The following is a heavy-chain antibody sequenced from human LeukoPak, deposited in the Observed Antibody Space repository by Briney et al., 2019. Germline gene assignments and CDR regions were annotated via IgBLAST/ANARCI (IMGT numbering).Heavy chain of an antibody. V-gene: IGHV3-7*01. CDR3: ARDRVVVVAGYWYFDL. Sequence: GGSLRLSCAASGFTFSSYWMSWVRQAPGKGLEWVANIKQDGSEKYYVDSVKGRFTISRDNAKNSLYMQMNSLRAEDTAVYYCARDRVVVVAGYWYFDLWGRGTLVTVSS. D-gene: IGHD2-15*01. J-gene: IGHJ2*01. CDR1: GFTFSSYW. CDR2: IKQDGSEK.